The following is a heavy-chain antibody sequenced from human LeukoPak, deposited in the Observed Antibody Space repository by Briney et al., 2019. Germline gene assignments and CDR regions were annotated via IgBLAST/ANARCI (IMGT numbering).Heavy chain of an antibody. J-gene: IGHJ3*02. CDR1: GYTFTSYS. D-gene: IGHD3-16*02. CDR2: IIPIFGTA. V-gene: IGHV1-69*05. CDR3: AGYTGPIAFDI. Sequence: SVKVSCKASGYTFTSYSMQWVRQAPGQGLEWMGGIIPIFGTANYAQKFQGRVTITTDESTSTAYMELSSLRSEDTAVYYCAGYTGPIAFDIWGQGTMVTVSS.